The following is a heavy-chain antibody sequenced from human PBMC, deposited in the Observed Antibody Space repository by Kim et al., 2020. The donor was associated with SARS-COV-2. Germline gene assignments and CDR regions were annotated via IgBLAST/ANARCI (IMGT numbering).Heavy chain of an antibody. Sequence: ASVKVSCKASGYTFTSYDINWVRQATGQGLEWMGWMNPNSGNTGYAQKFQGRVTMTRNTSISTAYMELSSLRSEDTAVYYCARGHYDFWSGYYYMDVWGKGTTVTVSS. CDR3: ARGHYDFWSGYYYMDV. CDR1: GYTFTSYD. V-gene: IGHV1-8*01. CDR2: MNPNSGNT. J-gene: IGHJ6*03. D-gene: IGHD3-3*01.